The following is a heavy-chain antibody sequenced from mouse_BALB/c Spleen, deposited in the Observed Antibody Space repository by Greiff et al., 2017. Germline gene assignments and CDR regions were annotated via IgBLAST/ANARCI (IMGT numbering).Heavy chain of an antibody. J-gene: IGHJ4*01. CDR3: ARDMRNWVYAMDY. V-gene: IGHV2-6-7*01. Sequence: QVQLKESGPGLVAPSQSLSITCTVSGFSLTGYGVNWVRQPPGKGLEWLGMIWGDGSTDYNSALKSRLSISKDNSKSQVFLKMNSLQTDDTARYYCARDMRNWVYAMDYWGQGTSVTVSS. CDR2: IWGDGST. CDR1: GFSLTGYG. D-gene: IGHD4-1*01.